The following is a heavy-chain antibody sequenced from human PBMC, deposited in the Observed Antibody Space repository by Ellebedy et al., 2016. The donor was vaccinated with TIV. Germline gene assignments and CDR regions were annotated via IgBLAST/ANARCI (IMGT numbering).Heavy chain of an antibody. Sequence: GGSLRLXXAASGFTFSIYWMNWVRQAPGKGLEWVANIKQDESEKYYVDSVKGRFTISRDNAKNSLYLQMNSLRAEDTAVYYCARDWTTGNYYYYMDVWGKGTTVTVSS. CDR3: ARDWTTGNYYYYMDV. CDR1: GFTFSIYW. V-gene: IGHV3-7*01. D-gene: IGHD1-14*01. CDR2: IKQDESEK. J-gene: IGHJ6*03.